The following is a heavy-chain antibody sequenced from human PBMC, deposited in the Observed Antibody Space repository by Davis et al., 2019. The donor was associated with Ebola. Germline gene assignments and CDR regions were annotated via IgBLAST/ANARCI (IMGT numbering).Heavy chain of an antibody. V-gene: IGHV1-69*13. CDR3: ARAYYYDSSGYYSTFDY. D-gene: IGHD3-22*01. CDR1: GGTFSSYA. Sequence: AASVKVSCKASGGTFSSYAISWVRQAPGQGLEWMGGIIPIFGTANYAQKFQGRVTITADESTSTAYMELSSLRSEDTAVYYCARAYYYDSSGYYSTFDYWGQGTLVTVSS. CDR2: IIPIFGTA. J-gene: IGHJ4*02.